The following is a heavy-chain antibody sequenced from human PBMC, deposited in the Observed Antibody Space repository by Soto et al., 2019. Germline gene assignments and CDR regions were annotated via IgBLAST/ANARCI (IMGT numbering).Heavy chain of an antibody. CDR3: ARDCSGGSCYPGMDV. V-gene: IGHV3-21*01. Sequence: EVQLVESGGGLVKPGGSLRLSCAASGFNFNSYTINWVPQAPGKRLEWLSSISSSGYIFSTDSVRGRFTISRDNAKNSVYLQINSLRAEDTAVYFCARDCSGGSCYPGMDVWGQGTTVTVSS. J-gene: IGHJ6*02. CDR2: ISSSGYI. CDR1: GFNFNSYT. D-gene: IGHD2-15*01.